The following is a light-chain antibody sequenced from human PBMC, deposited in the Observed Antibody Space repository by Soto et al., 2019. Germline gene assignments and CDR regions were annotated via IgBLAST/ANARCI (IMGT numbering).Light chain of an antibody. CDR1: SSDVGGYNY. V-gene: IGLV2-8*01. CDR2: EVS. J-gene: IGLJ1*01. Sequence: QSALTQPPSASGSPGQSVTISCTGTSSDVGGYNYVSWYQQHPGKAPKLMIYEVSKRPSGVPDRFSGSKSGNTASLTVSGLQAEDEAEYYFSSYSGSLYVFGTGTKLTVL. CDR3: SSYSGSLYV.